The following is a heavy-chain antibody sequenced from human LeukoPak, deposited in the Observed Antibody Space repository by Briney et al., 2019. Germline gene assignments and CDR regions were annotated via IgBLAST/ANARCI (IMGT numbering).Heavy chain of an antibody. CDR1: GFTLSRHW. V-gene: IGHV3-7*01. CDR2: IKEDGSDK. J-gene: IGHJ4*02. Sequence: PGGSLRLSCAASGFTLSRHWMSWVRQAPGKGLEWVANIKEDGSDKYYVDSVKGRFTISRDNAKNSLYLQMYTLRAEDTAVYYCARDTGGLNGYDYWGQGTLVTVSS. CDR3: ARDTGGLNGYDY. D-gene: IGHD3-9*01.